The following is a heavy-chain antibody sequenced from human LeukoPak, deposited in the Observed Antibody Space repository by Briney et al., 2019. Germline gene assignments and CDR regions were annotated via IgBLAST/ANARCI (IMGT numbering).Heavy chain of an antibody. CDR1: GFSFSTYG. Sequence: PGRSLTLSCAAAGFSFSTYGMHWVRQAPGKGLEWVALISYDGSNKYYADSVKGRFTISRDNSKNTLYLQMNGLRAEDTAVYFCAKSRYYYDTSGSCFDYWGQGTLVTVSS. D-gene: IGHD3-22*01. CDR3: AKSRYYYDTSGSCFDY. V-gene: IGHV3-30*18. J-gene: IGHJ4*02. CDR2: ISYDGSNK.